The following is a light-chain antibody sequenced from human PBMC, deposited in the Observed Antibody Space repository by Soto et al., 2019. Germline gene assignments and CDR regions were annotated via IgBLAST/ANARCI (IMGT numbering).Light chain of an antibody. CDR1: QPIKPW. Sequence: INLTQSPASVSAAVGARINISCGASQPIKPWLAWYHKKPGKGPKLLIYTASTLETGVPSRFSGSGSGTDFTLTISSLQPEDAAIYSCQQAASFPFTFGPGAKV. CDR2: TAS. J-gene: IGKJ3*01. V-gene: IGKV1-12*02. CDR3: QQAASFPFT.